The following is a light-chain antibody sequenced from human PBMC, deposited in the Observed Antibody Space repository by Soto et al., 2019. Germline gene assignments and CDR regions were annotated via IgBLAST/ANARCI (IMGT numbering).Light chain of an antibody. CDR3: VQRTTWPWT. CDR2: DAS. V-gene: IGKV3-11*01. CDR1: QSVSVH. J-gene: IGKJ1*01. Sequence: EIVLTQSPGTLSLSPGERATLSCRASQSVSVHLAWYQQKPGQAPRLLIYDASNRATGIPARFSGSGSGTAFTLTISSREPEDFAVYHCVQRTTWPWTCGQGSKVEIK.